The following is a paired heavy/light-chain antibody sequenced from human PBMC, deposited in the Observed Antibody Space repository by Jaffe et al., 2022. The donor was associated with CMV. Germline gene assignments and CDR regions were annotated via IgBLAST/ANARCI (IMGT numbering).Heavy chain of an antibody. CDR3: AREYGSHIVVVVAATTGAFDY. J-gene: IGHJ4*02. V-gene: IGHV3-21*01. CDR2: ISSSSSYI. D-gene: IGHD2-15*01. Sequence: EVQLVESGGGLVKPGGSLRLSCAASGFTFSSYSMNWVRQAPGKGLEWVSSISSSSSYIYYADSVKGRFTISRDNAKNSLYLQMNSLRAEDTAVYYCAREYGSHIVVVVAATTGAFDYWGQGTLVTVSS. CDR1: GFTFSSYS.
Light chain of an antibody. J-gene: IGLJ3*02. CDR3: SSYTSSSTLEV. V-gene: IGLV2-14*03. Sequence: QSALTQPASVSGSPGQSITISCTGTSSDVGGYNYVSWYQQHPGKAPKLMIYDVSNRPSGVSNRFSGSKSGNTASLTISGLQAEDEADYYCSSYTSSSTLEVFGGGTKLTVL. CDR2: DVS. CDR1: SSDVGGYNY.